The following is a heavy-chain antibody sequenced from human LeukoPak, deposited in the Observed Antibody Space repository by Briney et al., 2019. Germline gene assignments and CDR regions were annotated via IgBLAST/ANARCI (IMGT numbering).Heavy chain of an antibody. Sequence: ASVRVSCKASGYTFSDYYMHWVRQAPGQGLEWMGWINPNSGATNYARKFQGRVTMTRDTSISTAYMELSRVTSDDTAVYYCARQYDTVFAYWGQGTLVTVSS. CDR2: INPNSGAT. V-gene: IGHV1-2*02. CDR3: ARQYDTVFAY. J-gene: IGHJ4*02. D-gene: IGHD3-22*01. CDR1: GYTFSDYY.